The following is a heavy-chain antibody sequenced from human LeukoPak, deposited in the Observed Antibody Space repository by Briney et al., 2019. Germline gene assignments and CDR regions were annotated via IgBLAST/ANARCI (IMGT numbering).Heavy chain of an antibody. Sequence: SETLSLTCAVYGGSFSGYYWSWIRQPPGKGLEWIGEINHSGSTNYNPSLTSRVTISVDTSKNQFSLKLSSVTAADTAVYYCARSGSYSFWFDSWGQGTLVTVSS. V-gene: IGHV4-34*01. CDR3: ARSGSYSFWFDS. D-gene: IGHD1-26*01. CDR1: GGSFSGYY. J-gene: IGHJ5*01. CDR2: INHSGST.